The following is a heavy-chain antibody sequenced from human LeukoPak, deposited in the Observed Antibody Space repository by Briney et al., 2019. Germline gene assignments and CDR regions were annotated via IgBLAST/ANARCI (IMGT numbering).Heavy chain of an antibody. CDR3: ARVKGGYCSGGSCPLDY. CDR1: GGSFSGYY. CDR2: IKHRGST. J-gene: IGHJ4*02. V-gene: IGHV4-34*01. Sequence: KPSETLSLTCAVYGGSFSGYYWSWIRQPPGKGLEWIGEIKHRGSTNYNPSLKSRVTISVDTSKNQFSLKLSSVTAADTAVYYCARVKGGYCSGGSCPLDYWGQGTLVTVSS. D-gene: IGHD2-15*01.